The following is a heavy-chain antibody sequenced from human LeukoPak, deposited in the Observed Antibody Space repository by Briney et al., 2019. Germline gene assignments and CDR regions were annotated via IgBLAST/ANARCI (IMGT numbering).Heavy chain of an antibody. CDR2: ISYDGSNK. CDR1: GFTFSSCA. V-gene: IGHV3-30-3*01. J-gene: IGHJ4*02. D-gene: IGHD1-14*01. CDR3: ARDFNRYYFDY. Sequence: GGSLRVSCAASGFTFSSCAMHWVRQAPGKGLEWVAVISYDGSNKYYADSVKGRFTISRDNSKNTLYLQMNSLRAEDTAVYYCARDFNRYYFDYWGQGTLVTVSS.